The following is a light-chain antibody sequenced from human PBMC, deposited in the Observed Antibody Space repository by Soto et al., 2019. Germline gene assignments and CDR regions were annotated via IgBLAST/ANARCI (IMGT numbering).Light chain of an antibody. J-gene: IGKJ5*01. CDR2: GAS. Sequence: EIVMTQSPATLSVSPGERATLSCRASQSVSSYLAWYQQKPGQAPRXLIYGASTRATGIPARFSGSGSGTELTITISSLQSEDCEVYYCQQYNNWPITFGQGTRLEIK. CDR1: QSVSSY. CDR3: QQYNNWPIT. V-gene: IGKV3-15*01.